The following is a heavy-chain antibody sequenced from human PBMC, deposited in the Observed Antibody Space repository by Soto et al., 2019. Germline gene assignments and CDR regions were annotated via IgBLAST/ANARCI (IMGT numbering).Heavy chain of an antibody. CDR2: ISAYNGNT. D-gene: IGHD6-13*01. J-gene: IGHJ4*02. CDR1: GYTFTSYG. Sequence: ASVKVSCKASGYTFTSYGISWVRQAPGQGLEWMGWISAYNGNTNYAQKLQGSVTMTTDTSTSTAYMELRSLRSDDTAVYYCARDKRIAAAGTHDYWGQGTLVTVS. V-gene: IGHV1-18*01. CDR3: ARDKRIAAAGTHDY.